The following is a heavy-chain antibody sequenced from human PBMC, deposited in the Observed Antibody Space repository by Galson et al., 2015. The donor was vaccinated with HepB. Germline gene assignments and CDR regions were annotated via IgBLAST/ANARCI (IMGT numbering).Heavy chain of an antibody. V-gene: IGHV1-18*01. CDR3: ARTSLMQWDRNGNWFDP. CDR2: ISAYNGNT. J-gene: IGHJ5*02. CDR1: GYTFTSYG. D-gene: IGHD1-26*01. Sequence: SVKVSCKASGYTFTSYGISWVRQAPGQGLEWMGWISAYNGNTNYAQKLQGRVTMTTDTSTSTAYMELRSLRSDDTAVYYCARTSLMQWDRNGNWFDPWGQGTLVTVSS.